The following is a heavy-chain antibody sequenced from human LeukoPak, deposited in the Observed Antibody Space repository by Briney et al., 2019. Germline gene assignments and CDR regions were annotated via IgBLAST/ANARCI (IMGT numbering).Heavy chain of an antibody. D-gene: IGHD2-2*01. CDR1: GYTFTVYY. CDR2: INPNSGGT. V-gene: IGHV1-2*02. J-gene: IGHJ4*02. CDR3: ARDVGISYASFDY. Sequence: ASVTVSCKASGYTFTVYYMHWVRQAPGQGVEWMGWINPNSGGTNYTQKFQGRVTMTRDTSISTAYMELSRLRSDDTAVYYCARDVGISYASFDYWGQGTLVTVSS.